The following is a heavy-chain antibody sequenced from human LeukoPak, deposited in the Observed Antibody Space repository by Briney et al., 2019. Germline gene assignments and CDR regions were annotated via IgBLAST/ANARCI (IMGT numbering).Heavy chain of an antibody. CDR3: ARADYYDSSGYYYYFAY. J-gene: IGHJ4*02. CDR2: INHSGST. D-gene: IGHD3-22*01. CDR1: GVSFSGYY. Sequence: SETLSLTCAVYGVSFSGYYWSWIRQPPGKGLEWLGEINHSGSTNYNPSLKSRVTISVDTSKNQFSLKLSSVTAADTAVYYCARADYYDSSGYYYYFAYWGQGTLVTVSS. V-gene: IGHV4-34*01.